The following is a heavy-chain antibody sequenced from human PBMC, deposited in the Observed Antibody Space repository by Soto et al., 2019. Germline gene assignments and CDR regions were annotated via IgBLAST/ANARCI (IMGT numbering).Heavy chain of an antibody. CDR1: GGSISSYY. CDR2: IYYSGST. J-gene: IGHJ4*02. V-gene: IGHV4-59*08. Sequence: PSETLSLTCTVSGGSISSYYWSWIRQPPGKGLEWIGYIYYSGSTNYNPSLKSRVTISVDTSKNQFSLKLSSVTAADTAVYYCASRESEYLTIWSQGTLVTVSS. D-gene: IGHD3-10*01. CDR3: ASRESEYLTI.